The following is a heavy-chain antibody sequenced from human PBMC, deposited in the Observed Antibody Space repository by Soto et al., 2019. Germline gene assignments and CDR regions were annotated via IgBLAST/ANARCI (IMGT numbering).Heavy chain of an antibody. CDR1: CGSISSTDHY. J-gene: IGHJ4*02. Sequence: QVQLQESGPGLVKPSQTLSLTCTVSCGSISSTDHYWNWIRQPPGKGLEWIGYIYYNGGTYYNPSLKSRITMSVDTSRNQFSLKLSSVTATDTAVYYCARGDVLLPDSWGQGTLVTVSS. V-gene: IGHV4-30-4*01. CDR3: ARGDVLLPDS. D-gene: IGHD3-10*01. CDR2: IYYNGGT.